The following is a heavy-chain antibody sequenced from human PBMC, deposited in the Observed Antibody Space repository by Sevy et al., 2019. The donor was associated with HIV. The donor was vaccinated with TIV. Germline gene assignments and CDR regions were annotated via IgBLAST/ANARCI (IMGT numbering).Heavy chain of an antibody. CDR2: IFYSGST. J-gene: IGHJ4*02. CDR1: GGSVSSGSYY. Sequence: SETLSLTCTVSGGSVSSGSYYWSWIRQPPGKGLEWIGYIFYSGSTNSNPSLKSRVTISVDTSKNLFSLKRSSVTAADTSVYDCAREYSSSCYYPDAWYFDYWGQGTLVTVSS. CDR3: AREYSSSCYYPDAWYFDY. D-gene: IGHD6-13*01. V-gene: IGHV4-61*01.